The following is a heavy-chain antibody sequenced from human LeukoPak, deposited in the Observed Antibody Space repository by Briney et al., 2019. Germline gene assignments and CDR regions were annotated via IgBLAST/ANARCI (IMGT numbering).Heavy chain of an antibody. J-gene: IGHJ6*03. CDR3: ARDGYCSSTSCYTGGYYYYYYMDV. CDR1: GYTFTSYG. CDR2: ISAYNGNT. V-gene: IGHV1-18*01. Sequence: ASVKVSSNASGYTFTSYGISWVRQAPGQGLEWMGWISAYNGNTNYAQKLQGRVTMTTDTSTSTAYMELRSLRSDDTAVYYCARDGYCSSTSCYTGGYYYYYYMDVWGKGTTVTVSS. D-gene: IGHD2-2*02.